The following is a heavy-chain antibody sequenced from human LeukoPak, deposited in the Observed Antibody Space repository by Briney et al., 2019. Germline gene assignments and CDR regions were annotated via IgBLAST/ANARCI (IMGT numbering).Heavy chain of an antibody. D-gene: IGHD1-26*01. CDR2: IYYSGST. V-gene: IGHV4-59*01. CDR1: GGSISSYY. Sequence: SETLSLTCTVSGGSISSYYWSWIRQPPGKGLEWIGYIYYSGSTNYNPSLKSRVTISVDTSKNQFSLKLSSVTAADPAVYYCARYSGSYFDYWGQGTLVTVSS. J-gene: IGHJ4*02. CDR3: ARYSGSYFDY.